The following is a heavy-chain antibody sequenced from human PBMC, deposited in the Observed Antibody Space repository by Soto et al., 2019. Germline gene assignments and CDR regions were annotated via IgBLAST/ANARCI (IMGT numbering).Heavy chain of an antibody. CDR1: GFTFSSYE. D-gene: IGHD2-15*01. CDR2: ISSSGSTI. J-gene: IGHJ4*02. CDR3: ARDGFLGYCSGGSCF. Sequence: SLRLSCAASGFTFSSYEMNWVRQAPGKGLEWVSYISSSGSTIYYADSVKGRFTISRDNAKNSLYLQMNSLRAEDTAVYYCARDGFLGYCSGGSCFWGQGTLVTVSS. V-gene: IGHV3-48*03.